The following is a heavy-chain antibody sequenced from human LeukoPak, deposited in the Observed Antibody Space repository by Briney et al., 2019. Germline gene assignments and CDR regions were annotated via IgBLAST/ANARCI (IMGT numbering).Heavy chain of an antibody. CDR2: IYYSGST. D-gene: IGHD5-18*01. J-gene: IGHJ6*03. CDR3: ARDRRNPTAMVYYYYMDV. V-gene: IGHV4-59*01. Sequence: SETLSRNCTVSGGSISSYYWSWIRQPPGKGLEWIGYIYYSGSTNYNPSLKSRVTISVDTSKNQFSLKLSSVTAADTAVYYCARDRRNPTAMVYYYYMDVWGKGTTVTVSS. CDR1: GGSISSYY.